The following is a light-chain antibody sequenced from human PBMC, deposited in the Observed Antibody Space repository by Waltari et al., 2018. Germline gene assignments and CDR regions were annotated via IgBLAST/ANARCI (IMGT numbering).Light chain of an antibody. J-gene: IGKJ1*01. CDR2: FAS. V-gene: IGKV1-27*01. CDR3: QYGET. CDR1: QDISHN. Sequence: DIRMTQSPSSLSAAVGDRVTITCRASQDISHNFAWYQQKPGKVPRHLIYFASTLQSGGPSRFSGSGSGAEFTLTISSLQPEDVATYFCQYGETFGQGTQVEI.